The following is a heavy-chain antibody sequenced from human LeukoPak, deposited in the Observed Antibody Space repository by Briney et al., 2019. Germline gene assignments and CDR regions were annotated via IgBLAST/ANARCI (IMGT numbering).Heavy chain of an antibody. V-gene: IGHV4-38-2*02. Sequence: SETLSLTCTVSGYSISSGYYWGWIRQPPGKGLEWIGEINHSGSTNYNPSLKSRVTISVDTSKNQFSLKLSSVTAADTAVYYCARASAYSSSWYDFDYWGQGTLVTVSS. CDR1: GYSISSGYY. CDR3: ARASAYSSSWYDFDY. J-gene: IGHJ4*02. CDR2: INHSGST. D-gene: IGHD6-13*01.